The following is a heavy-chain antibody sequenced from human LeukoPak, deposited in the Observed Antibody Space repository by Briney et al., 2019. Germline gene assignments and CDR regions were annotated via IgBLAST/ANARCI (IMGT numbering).Heavy chain of an antibody. D-gene: IGHD3-10*01. CDR2: ISWNSDSI. J-gene: IGHJ4*02. CDR1: GFTFDDYA. Sequence: PGRSLRLSCAASGFTFDDYAMHWVRQAPGKGLEWVSGISWNSDSIGYADSVKGRFTISRDNAKNSLYLQMNSHRPEDTALYYCAKDVEAYYGSGSYFDFWGQGTLVTVSS. CDR3: AKDVEAYYGSGSYFDF. V-gene: IGHV3-9*01.